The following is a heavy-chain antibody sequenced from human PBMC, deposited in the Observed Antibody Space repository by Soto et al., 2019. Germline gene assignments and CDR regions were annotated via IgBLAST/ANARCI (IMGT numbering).Heavy chain of an antibody. CDR2: ISGSGGST. CDR3: AKDRATRDPARPDY. CDR1: GFTFSSYA. Sequence: EVQLLESGGGLVQPGGSLRLSCSASGFTFSSYAMSWVRQAPGKGVEWVSAISGSGGSTYYADSVKGRFTISRDNSKNTLYRQMNSLRAEDTAVYYCAKDRATRDPARPDYWGQGTLVTVSS. V-gene: IGHV3-23*01. D-gene: IGHD3-10*01. J-gene: IGHJ4*02.